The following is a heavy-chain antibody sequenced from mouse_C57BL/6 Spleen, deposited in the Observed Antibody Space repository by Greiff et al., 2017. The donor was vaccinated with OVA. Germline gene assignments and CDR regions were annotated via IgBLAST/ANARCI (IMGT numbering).Heavy chain of an antibody. J-gene: IGHJ2*01. V-gene: IGHV1-74*01. Sequence: QVHVKQPGAELVKPGASVKVSCKASGYTFTSYWMHWVKQRPGQGLEWIGRIHPSDSDTNYNQKFKGKATLTVDKSSSTAYMQLSSLTSEDSAVYYCAIFNWVFDYWGQGTTLTVSS. CDR2: IHPSDSDT. CDR3: AIFNWVFDY. CDR1: GYTFTSYW. D-gene: IGHD4-1*01.